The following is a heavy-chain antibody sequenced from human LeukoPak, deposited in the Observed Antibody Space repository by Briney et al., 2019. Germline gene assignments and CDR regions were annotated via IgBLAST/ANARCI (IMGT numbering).Heavy chain of an antibody. J-gene: IGHJ3*02. D-gene: IGHD2-15*01. CDR2: INSDGSST. CDR1: GFSFGGYW. CDR3: ARLGRGPVYFSGGSCPQAFDI. V-gene: IGHV3-74*01. Sequence: GGSLRLSCAASGFSFGGYWINWVRQAPGKGLVWVSRINSDGSSTSYADSVKGRFTISRDNAKNTLYLQMNSLRAEDTAVYYCARLGRGPVYFSGGSCPQAFDIWGQGTMVTVSS.